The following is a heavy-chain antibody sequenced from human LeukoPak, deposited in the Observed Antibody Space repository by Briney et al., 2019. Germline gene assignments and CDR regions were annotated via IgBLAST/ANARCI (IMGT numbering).Heavy chain of an antibody. CDR1: GFTFSPYS. J-gene: IGHJ6*03. Sequence: KPGGSLRLSCAASGFTFSPYSMNWVRQAPGKGPEWVSSISSSSSYIYYADSVKGRFTISRDNVKNSLYLQMNSLRAEDTAVYYCARGIEYSSSSGHYNYYYMDVWGIGTTVTVSS. D-gene: IGHD6-6*01. CDR2: ISSSSSYI. V-gene: IGHV3-21*01. CDR3: ARGIEYSSSSGHYNYYYMDV.